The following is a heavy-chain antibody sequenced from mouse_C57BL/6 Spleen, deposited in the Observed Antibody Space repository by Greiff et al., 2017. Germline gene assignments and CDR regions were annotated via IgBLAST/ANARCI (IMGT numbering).Heavy chain of an antibody. J-gene: IGHJ4*01. V-gene: IGHV14-2*01. CDR2: LDPEDGET. CDR3: ARELPWYCAMDD. D-gene: IGHD5-5*01. CDR1: VFNIKDYY. Sequence: EVKLQQSGAELVKPGASVKLSCTASVFNIKDYYMHWVKPRTEQGLEWIGRLDPEDGETKYAPKFQGKATITADTTSNTSYLQLSSLTSEDTAFYYCARELPWYCAMDDWGQGTSVTVSS.